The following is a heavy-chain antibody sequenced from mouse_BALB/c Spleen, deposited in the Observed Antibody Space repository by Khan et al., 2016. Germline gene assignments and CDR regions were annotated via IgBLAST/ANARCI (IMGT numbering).Heavy chain of an antibody. D-gene: IGHD2-12*01. CDR1: GHSITSDYT. CDR2: IAYSGST. Sequence: EVQLQESGPGQVTPSQSLSLTCTVTGHSITSDYTWNWIRQFPGNKLEWMGYIAYSGSTNYNPSLKRRISISRDTSKNQFFLQLSSVNTEDTATYDCAERPYYTTGFAYWGQGTLATVSA. V-gene: IGHV3-2*02. J-gene: IGHJ3*01. CDR3: AERPYYTTGFAY.